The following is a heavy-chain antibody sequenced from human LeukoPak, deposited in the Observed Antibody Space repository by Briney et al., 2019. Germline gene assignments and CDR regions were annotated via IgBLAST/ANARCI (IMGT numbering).Heavy chain of an antibody. CDR3: ARGRGYFDL. CDR1: GGSISSSSYY. D-gene: IGHD3-10*01. V-gene: IGHV4-39*01. CDR2: IYYSGST. Sequence: SETLSLTCTVSGGSISSSSYYWGWIRQPPGKGLEWVGSIYYSGSTYYNPSLKSRVTISVDTSKNQFSLKLSSVTAADTAVYYCARGRGYFDLWGRGTLVTVSS. J-gene: IGHJ2*01.